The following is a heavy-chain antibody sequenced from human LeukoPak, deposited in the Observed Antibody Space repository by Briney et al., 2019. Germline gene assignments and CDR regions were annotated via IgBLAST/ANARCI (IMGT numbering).Heavy chain of an antibody. V-gene: IGHV1-2*06. J-gene: IGHJ4*02. CDR1: GYTFTGYY. CDR3: ARRGYSYGTFDY. CDR2: INPNSGGT. Sequence: GASVKVSCKASGYTFTGYYIHWVRQAPGQGLEWMGRINPNSGGTNYAQKFQGRVTMTRDTSISTAYMELSRLRSDDTAVYYCARRGYSYGTFDYWGQGTLVTVSS. D-gene: IGHD5-18*01.